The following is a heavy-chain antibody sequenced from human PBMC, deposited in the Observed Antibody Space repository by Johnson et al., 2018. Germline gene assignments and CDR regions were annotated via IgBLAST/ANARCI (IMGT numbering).Heavy chain of an antibody. Sequence: QVQLGQSGGGVVQPGTSLRLSCAASGFTFSSHGMHWVRQAPGRGLEWVTVISSDGRNKYYADSVRGRFTISRDNSKNTLYLQMNSLRAEDTAVYYCARLAAASSYGMDVWGQGTTVTVSS. CDR2: ISSDGRNK. D-gene: IGHD6-13*01. CDR3: ARLAAASSYGMDV. CDR1: GFTFSSHG. V-gene: IGHV3-30*03. J-gene: IGHJ6*02.